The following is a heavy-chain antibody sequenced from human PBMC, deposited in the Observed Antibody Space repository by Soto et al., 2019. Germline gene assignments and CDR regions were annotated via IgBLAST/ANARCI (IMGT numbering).Heavy chain of an antibody. Sequence: SETLSLTCTVSGGSITSGKYYWGWIRQPPGKGLEWIGSIYYDGSTYYNPSLKSRVTISVDTSKNQFSLNLSSVNAADTALYVCARDSSIARFFNWGQGTLVTVSS. CDR3: ARDSSIARFFN. D-gene: IGHD3-10*01. CDR2: IYYDGST. V-gene: IGHV4-39*02. CDR1: GGSITSGKYY. J-gene: IGHJ4*02.